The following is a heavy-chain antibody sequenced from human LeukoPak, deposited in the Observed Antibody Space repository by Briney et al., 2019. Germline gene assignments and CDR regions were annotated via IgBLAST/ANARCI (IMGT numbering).Heavy chain of an antibody. D-gene: IGHD3-22*01. J-gene: IGHJ2*01. Sequence: SETLSLTCTVSGGSISSYYWSWIRQTAGKGLEWIGRIYTSGSTNYNPSLKSRVTLSVDTSKNQFSLNLSSVTAADTAVYYCARAPTYYYDSSGYYYWYFDLWGRGTLVTVSS. V-gene: IGHV4-4*07. CDR1: GGSISSYY. CDR3: ARAPTYYYDSSGYYYWYFDL. CDR2: IYTSGST.